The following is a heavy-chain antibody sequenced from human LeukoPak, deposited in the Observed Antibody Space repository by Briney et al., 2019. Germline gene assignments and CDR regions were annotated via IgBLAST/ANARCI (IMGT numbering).Heavy chain of an antibody. CDR2: ISGDGNNT. Sequence: PGXXLSLSCAASGFTFDDYAMHWVRQAPGKGLEWVSLISGDGNNTYYSDSVKGRFTISRDNRKNSLYLQMNSLRTEDTALYYCARTLLRSLNWFDPWGQGTLVTVSS. V-gene: IGHV3-43*02. D-gene: IGHD3-3*01. CDR3: ARTLLRSLNWFDP. J-gene: IGHJ5*02. CDR1: GFTFDDYA.